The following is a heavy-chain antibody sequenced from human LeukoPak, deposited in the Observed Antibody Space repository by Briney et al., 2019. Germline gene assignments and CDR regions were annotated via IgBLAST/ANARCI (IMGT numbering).Heavy chain of an antibody. Sequence: PGGSLRLSCAASGFTFSSYTMNWVRQPPGKGLVWVSNIGTSSTTIYYADSVKGRFTISRDNAKNSLYLQMNSLRADDTAVYYCARFAAGGSYYYYMDVWGKGTTVTVSS. CDR1: GFTFSSYT. CDR2: IGTSSTTI. V-gene: IGHV3-48*01. J-gene: IGHJ6*03. CDR3: ARFAAGGSYYYYMDV. D-gene: IGHD6-25*01.